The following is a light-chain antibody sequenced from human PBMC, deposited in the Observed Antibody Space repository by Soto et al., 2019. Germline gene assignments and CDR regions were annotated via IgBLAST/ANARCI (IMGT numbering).Light chain of an antibody. CDR2: AAS. V-gene: IGKV1-39*01. J-gene: IGKJ2*01. CDR1: QSISSY. Sequence: DIQMTQSPSSLSASVGDRVTITCRASQSISSYLNWYQQKPGKAPKLLIYAASSFQSGVPSRFSGSGSGTDFTLTISSLQPEDFATYYCQQSYSAPYTFGQGTKV. CDR3: QQSYSAPYT.